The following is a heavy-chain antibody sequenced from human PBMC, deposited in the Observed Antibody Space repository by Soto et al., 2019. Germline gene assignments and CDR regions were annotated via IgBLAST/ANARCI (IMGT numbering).Heavy chain of an antibody. J-gene: IGHJ6*02. V-gene: IGHV3-21*01. Sequence: EVQLVESGGGLVKPGGSLRLSCAASGFTFSTYSMNWVRQAPGKGLEWVSSISSSSSNIYYADSVKGRFTISRDNAKNPLYLQMNSLRAEDPAVYYCARXXXXXXXXXXXXXXXDVWGQGTTVTVSS. CDR3: ARXXXXXXXXXXXXXXXDV. CDR1: GFTFSTYS. CDR2: ISSSSSNI.